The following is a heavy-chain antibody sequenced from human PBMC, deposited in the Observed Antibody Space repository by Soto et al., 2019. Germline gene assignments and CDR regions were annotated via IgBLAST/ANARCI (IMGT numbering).Heavy chain of an antibody. D-gene: IGHD3-10*01. CDR2: INDSGNT. J-gene: IGHJ5*02. V-gene: IGHV4-34*01. Sequence: PSETLSLTCAVSGGSFRGYFWSWIRQSPAKGLEWIGEINDSGNTYYNPSFKSRLTISVDTSTSQISLRLTSVTPEDTAVYYCVRDRYSSSGWFDPWGQGTPVTVSS. CDR3: VRDRYSSSGWFDP. CDR1: GGSFRGYF.